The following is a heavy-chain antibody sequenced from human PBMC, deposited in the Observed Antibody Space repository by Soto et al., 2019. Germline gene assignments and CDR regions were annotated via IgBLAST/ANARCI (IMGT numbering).Heavy chain of an antibody. D-gene: IGHD4-17*01. CDR1: RFSFSTYA. J-gene: IGHJ4*02. CDR3: GKSTRQYGERITIDY. V-gene: IGHV3-23*01. Sequence: EVQLLESGGGLVQPGGSLRLSCAASRFSFSTYAMSWVRQAPGKGLEWVSSISASGGSTYYADSLKGRFTISRDNSQKTLYLQMSGLTAEDTAIYYCGKSTRQYGERITIDYWGQGSLVTVSS. CDR2: ISASGGST.